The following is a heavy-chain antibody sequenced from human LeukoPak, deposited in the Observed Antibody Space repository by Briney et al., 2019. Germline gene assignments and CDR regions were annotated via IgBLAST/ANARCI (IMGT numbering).Heavy chain of an antibody. CDR1: GFTFSSYA. D-gene: IGHD2-15*01. CDR3: ARGSPFKDSGGMDV. CDR2: ISYDGSNK. J-gene: IGHJ6*02. Sequence: GRSLGLSCAASGFTFSSYAMHWVRQAPGKGLEWVAVISYDGSNKYYADSVKGRFTISRENAKNSLYLQMNSLRAGDTAVYYCARGSPFKDSGGMDVWGQGTTVTVSS. V-gene: IGHV3-30*14.